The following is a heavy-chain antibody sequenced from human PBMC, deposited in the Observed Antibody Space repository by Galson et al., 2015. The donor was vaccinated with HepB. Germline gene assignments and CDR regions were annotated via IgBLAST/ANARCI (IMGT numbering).Heavy chain of an antibody. Sequence: SLRLSCAASGFTFDDYTMHWVRQAPGKGLEWVSLISWDGGSTYYADSVKGRFTISRDNSNNSLYLQMNSLRTEDTALYYCGRHDYFDYWGQGTLVTVSS. V-gene: IGHV3-43*01. CDR2: ISWDGGST. J-gene: IGHJ4*02. CDR1: GFTFDDYT. CDR3: GRHDYFDY.